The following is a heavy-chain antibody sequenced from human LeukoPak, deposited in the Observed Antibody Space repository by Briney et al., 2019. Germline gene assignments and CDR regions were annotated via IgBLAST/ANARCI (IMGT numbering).Heavy chain of an antibody. J-gene: IGHJ5*02. V-gene: IGHV1-18*04. CDR1: GYIFTSYG. CDR2: ISAYSGNT. D-gene: IGHD3-9*01. Sequence: ASVKVSCKASGYIFTSYGISWVRQAPGQGLEWMGWISAYSGNTNYAQKLQGRVTMTTDTSTSTAYMELRSLRSDDTAVYYCARGGNDILEYWFDPWGQGTLVTVSS. CDR3: ARGGNDILEYWFDP.